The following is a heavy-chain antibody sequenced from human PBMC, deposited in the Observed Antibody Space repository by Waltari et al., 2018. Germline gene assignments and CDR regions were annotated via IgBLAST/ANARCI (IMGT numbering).Heavy chain of an antibody. CDR1: GGSISSGSYY. J-gene: IGHJ3*02. CDR2: IYNSGGT. D-gene: IGHD3-3*01. CDR3: AGSLRRSHRWSHDGFDI. V-gene: IGHV4-61*02. Sequence: QVQLQAPCPGLVKPSQTLSLTCTVPGGSISSGSYYWSRILQPAGKGLEWMGRIYNSGGTKYNPSLKSRVTISVDTSKNQFSLKLSSVTAADTAVYDCAGSLRRSHRWSHDGFDIWGQGTMVTVSS.